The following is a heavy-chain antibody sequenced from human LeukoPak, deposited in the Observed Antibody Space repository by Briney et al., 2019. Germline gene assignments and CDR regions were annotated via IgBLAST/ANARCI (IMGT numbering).Heavy chain of an antibody. CDR2: IYHSGST. CDR3: ASLTADCSSTSCYLYYFDY. D-gene: IGHD2-2*01. Sequence: SETLSLTCAVYGGSFSGYYWSWIRQPPGKGLEWIGSIYHSGSTYYNPSLKSRVTISVDTSKNQFSLKLSSVTAADTAVYYCASLTADCSSTSCYLYYFDYWGQGTLVTVSS. J-gene: IGHJ4*02. V-gene: IGHV4-34*01. CDR1: GGSFSGYY.